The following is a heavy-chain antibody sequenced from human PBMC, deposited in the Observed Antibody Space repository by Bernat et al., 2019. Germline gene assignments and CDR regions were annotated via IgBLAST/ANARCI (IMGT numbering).Heavy chain of an antibody. CDR2: IYYSGST. J-gene: IGHJ6*03. CDR1: GGSISSSSYY. Sequence: QVQLQESGPGLVKPSETLSLTCTVSGGSISSSSYYWGWIRHPPGKGLEWIGSIYYSGSTYYNPSLKSRVTISVDTSKNQFSLKLSSVTAADTAVYYCASIPVYSSSPYYYYYYMDVWGKGTTVTVSS. V-gene: IGHV4-39*01. CDR3: ASIPVYSSSPYYYYYYMDV. D-gene: IGHD6-6*01.